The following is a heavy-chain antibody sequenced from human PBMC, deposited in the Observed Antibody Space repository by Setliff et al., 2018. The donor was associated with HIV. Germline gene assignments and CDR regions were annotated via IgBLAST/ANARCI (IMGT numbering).Heavy chain of an antibody. CDR2: ISGSSEST. J-gene: IGHJ4*02. Sequence: PGGSLRLSCAASGFTFSRDAMTWVRQAPGKGLEWLSVISGSSESTHYADSVKGRFTISRDNSKNTLYLQINSLRADDTAVYYCARSHDYGDDRRLDYWGQGTLVTVSS. D-gene: IGHD4-17*01. CDR1: GFTFSRDA. CDR3: ARSHDYGDDRRLDY. V-gene: IGHV3-23*01.